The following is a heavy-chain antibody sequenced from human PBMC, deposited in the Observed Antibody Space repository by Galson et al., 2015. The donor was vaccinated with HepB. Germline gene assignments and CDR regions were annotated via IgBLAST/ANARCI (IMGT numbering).Heavy chain of an antibody. V-gene: IGHV3-30*02. CDR1: GFTFSSYG. Sequence: SLRLSCAASGFTFSSYGMHWVRQAPGKGLEWVAFIRYDGSNKYYADSVKSRFTISRDNSKNTLYLQMNSLRAEDTAVYYCAKDPGSSSWYSVDYWGQGTLVTVSS. J-gene: IGHJ4*02. CDR3: AKDPGSSSWYSVDY. CDR2: IRYDGSNK. D-gene: IGHD6-13*01.